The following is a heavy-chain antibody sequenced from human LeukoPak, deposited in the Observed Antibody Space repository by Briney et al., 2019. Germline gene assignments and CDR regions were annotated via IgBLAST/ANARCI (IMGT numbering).Heavy chain of an antibody. Sequence: GESLKISCKGSGYRFTSYWIGWVRQLPGKGLEWMGIIYPSDSNIRYSPSFQGQVTISADKSISTAYLQWGSLKASDTAMYYCARSQGYCSGGSCLQGDWFDPWGQGTLVTVSS. J-gene: IGHJ5*02. CDR1: GYRFTSYW. V-gene: IGHV5-51*01. CDR2: IYPSDSNI. CDR3: ARSQGYCSGGSCLQGDWFDP. D-gene: IGHD2-15*01.